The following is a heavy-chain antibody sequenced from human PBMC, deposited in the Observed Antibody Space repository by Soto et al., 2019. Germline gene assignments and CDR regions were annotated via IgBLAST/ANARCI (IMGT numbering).Heavy chain of an antibody. V-gene: IGHV1-69*01. Sequence: QVQLVQSGAEVKKPGSSVKVSCKASGGTFSSYSISWVRQAPGQGLEWMGGIIPIFGATNYAQKFQGRVTITADESTSTAYMELSSLRSEDTAVYYCARRYCSGGSCYSFDYWGQGTLVTVSS. CDR1: GGTFSSYS. CDR2: IIPIFGAT. J-gene: IGHJ4*02. CDR3: ARRYCSGGSCYSFDY. D-gene: IGHD2-15*01.